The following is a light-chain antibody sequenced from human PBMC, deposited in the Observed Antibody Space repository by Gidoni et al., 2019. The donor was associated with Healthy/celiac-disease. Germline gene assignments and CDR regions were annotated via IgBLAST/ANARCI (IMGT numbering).Light chain of an antibody. Sequence: EIVLTQSPGTLSLSPGERATLSCRASQSVSSSYLAWYQQTPGQAPRLLIYGASRRATGIPDRFSGSGSGTDFTLTISRLEPEDFVVYYCQQYGSSPRTFGQGTKVEIK. J-gene: IGKJ1*01. V-gene: IGKV3-20*01. CDR3: QQYGSSPRT. CDR1: QSVSSSY. CDR2: GAS.